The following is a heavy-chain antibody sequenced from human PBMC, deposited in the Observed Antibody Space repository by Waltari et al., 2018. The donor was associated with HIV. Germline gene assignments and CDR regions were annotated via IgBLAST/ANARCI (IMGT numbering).Heavy chain of an antibody. Sequence: EVQLVESGGALVQPGGSLRLSCAASGFSFRSYTMNWVRQAPGKVREVSSSISFSSSHICDADSVKSGLTISRDNAKNSLYLQMNSLRAEDTDMYYCARTRRYEASYLYYIDNWGQGTLVTVSS. D-gene: IGHD5-12*01. CDR1: GFSFRSYT. J-gene: IGHJ4*02. V-gene: IGHV3-48*01. CDR2: ISFSSSHI. CDR3: ARTRRYEASYLYYIDN.